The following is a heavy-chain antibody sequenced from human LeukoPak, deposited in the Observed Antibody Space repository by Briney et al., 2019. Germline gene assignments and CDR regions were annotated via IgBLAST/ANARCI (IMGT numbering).Heavy chain of an antibody. CDR3: AKDRGSYSYYGSGSPSCFDY. Sequence: PGGSLRLSCAASGFTFSSYGMSWVRQAPGKGLEWVSAISGSGGSTYYADSVKGRFTISRDNSKNTLYLQMNSLRAEDTAVYYCAKDRGSYSYYGSGSPSCFDYWGQGTLVTVSS. CDR2: ISGSGGST. D-gene: IGHD3-10*01. CDR1: GFTFSSYG. V-gene: IGHV3-23*01. J-gene: IGHJ4*02.